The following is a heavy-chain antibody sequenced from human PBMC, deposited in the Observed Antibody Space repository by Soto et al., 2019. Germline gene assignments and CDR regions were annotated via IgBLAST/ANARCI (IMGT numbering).Heavy chain of an antibody. CDR1: GFTFSSYA. CDR2: ISGSGGST. CDR3: AKGQAFWSGSFYGMDA. V-gene: IGHV3-23*01. Sequence: GGSLRLSCAASGFTFSSYAMSWVRQAPGKGLEWVSAISGSGGSTYYADSVKGRFTISRDNSKNTLYLQMNSLRAEDTAVYYCAKGQAFWSGSFYGMDAWGQGTAVTVSS. D-gene: IGHD3-3*01. J-gene: IGHJ6*02.